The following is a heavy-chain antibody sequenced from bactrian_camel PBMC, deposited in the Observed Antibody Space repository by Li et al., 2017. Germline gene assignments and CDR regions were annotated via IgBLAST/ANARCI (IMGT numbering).Heavy chain of an antibody. CDR3: VAGLGKRGYVPLEYDD. J-gene: IGHJ4*01. Sequence: HVQLVESGGGSVQAGGSLRLSCVASAGTISRYCMGWFRQAPGQEREGVAAIHTDGSTDYEDSVKGRFTIAKDNGGPTVYLQMNSLKPEDTGMYYCVAGLGKRGYVPLEYDDWGQGTQVTVS. D-gene: IGHD5*01. V-gene: IGHV3S53*01. CDR1: AGTISRYC. CDR2: IHTDGST.